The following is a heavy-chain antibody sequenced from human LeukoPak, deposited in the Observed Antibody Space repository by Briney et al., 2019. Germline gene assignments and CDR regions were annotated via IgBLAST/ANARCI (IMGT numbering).Heavy chain of an antibody. V-gene: IGHV6-1*01. D-gene: IGHD4-23*01. CDR1: GDSVSSNNAA. J-gene: IGHJ4*02. CDR3: AKLGGNFVDF. CDR2: TYYRSRWYN. Sequence: SQTLSLTCAISGDSVSSNNAAWNWIRQSPSRGLEWLGRTYYRSRWYNDYALSVKGRITISPDTSRSQFSLHLSSVTPEDTAVYYCAKLGGNFVDFWGQGTLVTVSS.